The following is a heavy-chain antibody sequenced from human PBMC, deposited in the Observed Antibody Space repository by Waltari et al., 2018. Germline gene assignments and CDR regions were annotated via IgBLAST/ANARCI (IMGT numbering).Heavy chain of an antibody. Sequence: QVQLVQSGAEVKKPGASVKVSCRVYGYRLTESALHWVRKAPGKGLEGLGGFDPEYGEAGYAQEFQGRVTMTEDTSKDTAYMELSSLTYEDTAVYYCKRDRVGYCSGGTCYSRWFDPWGQGTLVTVSS. V-gene: IGHV1-24*01. CDR1: GYRLTESA. J-gene: IGHJ5*02. D-gene: IGHD2-15*01. CDR3: KRDRVGYCSGGTCYSRWFDP. CDR2: FDPEYGEA.